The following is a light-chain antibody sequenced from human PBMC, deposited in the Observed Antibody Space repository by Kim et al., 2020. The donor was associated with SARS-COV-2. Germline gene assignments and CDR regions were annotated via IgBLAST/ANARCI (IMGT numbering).Light chain of an antibody. Sequence: APRERPPLSCRASQSVSANFAWYQQKPGQAPSLLIYGASTRATGIPARFSGSGSGTEFTLTISSLQSEDFAVYYCQQYNNWPPLTFGGGTKVDIK. CDR2: GAS. CDR1: QSVSAN. J-gene: IGKJ4*01. V-gene: IGKV3-15*01. CDR3: QQYNNWPPLT.